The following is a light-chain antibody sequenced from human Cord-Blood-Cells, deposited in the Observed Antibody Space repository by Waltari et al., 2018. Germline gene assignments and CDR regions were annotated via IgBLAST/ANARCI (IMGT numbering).Light chain of an antibody. CDR3: HQYYSTPHS. V-gene: IGKV4-1*01. Sequence: IVMIHAPDSLPVSLGGRDTLPRKPSQSVLYSPNDKNYLAGYQQKPEPPPQLLIYWASTRESAVPDRICGSRSGADFTLTISSLQAEDVAVYYCHQYYSTPHSFGQGTKLEIK. J-gene: IGKJ2*03. CDR1: QSVLYSPNDKNY. CDR2: WAS.